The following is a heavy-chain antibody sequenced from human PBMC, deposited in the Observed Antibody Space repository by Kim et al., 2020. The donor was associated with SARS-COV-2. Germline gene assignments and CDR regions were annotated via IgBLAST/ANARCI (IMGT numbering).Heavy chain of an antibody. CDR2: ITGSGGSA. V-gene: IGHV3-23*01. D-gene: IGHD1-7*01. CDR3: ARESRNNWNSDIDY. CDR1: GFTFTSYA. J-gene: IGHJ4*02. Sequence: GGSLRLSCAASGFTFTSYAMTWVRQAPGRGLEWVSVITGSGGSAYYADSVKGRFTISRDNSKNTLYLQLNSLRAEDTAIYYCARESRNNWNSDIDYWGQGTLVTVSS.